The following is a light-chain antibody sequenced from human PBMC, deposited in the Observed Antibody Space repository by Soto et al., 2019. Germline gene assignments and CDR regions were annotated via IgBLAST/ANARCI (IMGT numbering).Light chain of an antibody. V-gene: IGLV2-11*01. CDR2: DVS. Sequence: QSALTQPRSVSESPGQSVTISCTGTSSNVGGYNYVSWYQQYPGKAPKLMIYDVSKRPSGVPDRFSGSKSGNTASLTISGLQADDEADYYCCSYAGSFILVFGGGTKVTVL. J-gene: IGLJ3*02. CDR3: CSYAGSFILV. CDR1: SSNVGGYNY.